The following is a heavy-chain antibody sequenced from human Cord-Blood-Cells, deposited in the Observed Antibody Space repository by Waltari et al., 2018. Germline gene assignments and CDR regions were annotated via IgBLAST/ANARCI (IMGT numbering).Heavy chain of an antibody. CDR1: GFTFSSYG. CDR3: AKGAGDAFDI. D-gene: IGHD6-19*01. V-gene: IGHV3-30*18. J-gene: IGHJ3*02. Sequence: QVQLVESGGGVVQPGRSLRLSCAASGFTFSSYGMPWVRQAPGKGLEWVAVISYDGSNKYYADSVKGRFTISRDNSKNTLYLQMNSLRAEDTAVYYCAKGAGDAFDIWGQGTMVTVSS. CDR2: ISYDGSNK.